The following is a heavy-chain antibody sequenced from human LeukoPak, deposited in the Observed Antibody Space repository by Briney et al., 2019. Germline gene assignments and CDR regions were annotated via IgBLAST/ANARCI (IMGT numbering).Heavy chain of an antibody. J-gene: IGHJ4*02. V-gene: IGHV1-69*13. CDR2: IIPIFGTA. CDR3: ARGGNSYGYVWRGDY. Sequence: SVKVSCRASGGAFSSYAISWVRQAPGQGLEWMGGIIPIFGTANYAQKFQGRVTITADESTSTAYMELSSLRSEDTAVYYCARGGNSYGYVWRGDYWGQGTLVTVSS. D-gene: IGHD5-18*01. CDR1: GGAFSSYA.